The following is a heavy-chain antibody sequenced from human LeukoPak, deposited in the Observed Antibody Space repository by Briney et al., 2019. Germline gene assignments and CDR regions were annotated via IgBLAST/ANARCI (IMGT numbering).Heavy chain of an antibody. CDR1: GFTFSSYA. Sequence: GGSLRLSCAASGFTFSSYAMTWVRQAPGKGLEWVSSISGSGGTTYYADSVKGRFTISRDNSRNTLHLQLNSLRAEDTAVYYCAARSHSSGSYYSPVDYWGQGTLVTVSS. J-gene: IGHJ4*02. CDR3: AARSHSSGSYYSPVDY. CDR2: ISGSGGTT. V-gene: IGHV3-23*01. D-gene: IGHD3-10*01.